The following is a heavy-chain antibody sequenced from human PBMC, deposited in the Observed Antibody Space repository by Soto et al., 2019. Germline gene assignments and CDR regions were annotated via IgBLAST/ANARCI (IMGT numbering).Heavy chain of an antibody. J-gene: IGHJ6*02. Sequence: SETLSLTCTVSGGSISSGGYYWSWIRQHPGKGLEWIGYIYYSGSTYYNPSLKSRVTISVDTSKNQFSLKLSSVTAADTAVYYCASQSPPGSSSYYYYYGMDVWGQGTTVTVSS. CDR2: IYYSGST. CDR3: ASQSPPGSSSYYYYYGMDV. D-gene: IGHD3-10*01. V-gene: IGHV4-31*03. CDR1: GGSISSGGYY.